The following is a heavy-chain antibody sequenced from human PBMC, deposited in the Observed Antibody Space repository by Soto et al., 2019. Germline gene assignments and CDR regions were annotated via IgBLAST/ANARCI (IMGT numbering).Heavy chain of an antibody. Sequence: SVKVSCKASGGTFSSYAISWVRQAPGQGLEWMGGIIPIFGTANYAQKFQGRVTITADESTSTAYMELSSLRSEDTAVYYCARDLSSIAARSTPDAFDIWGQGTMVTISS. D-gene: IGHD6-6*01. CDR1: GGTFSSYA. CDR3: ARDLSSIAARSTPDAFDI. J-gene: IGHJ3*02. CDR2: IIPIFGTA. V-gene: IGHV1-69*13.